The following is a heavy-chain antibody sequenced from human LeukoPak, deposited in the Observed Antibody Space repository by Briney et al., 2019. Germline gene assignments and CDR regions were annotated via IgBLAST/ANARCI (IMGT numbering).Heavy chain of an antibody. Sequence: TSQTLSLTCTVSGGSISSGGYYWSWIRQPPGKGLEWIGEINHSGSTNYNPSLKSRVTISVDTSKNQFSLKLSSVTAADTAVYYCARVSITIFGVRLDAFDIWGQGTMVTVSS. CDR2: INHSGST. D-gene: IGHD3-3*01. CDR3: ARVSITIFGVRLDAFDI. V-gene: IGHV4-61*08. J-gene: IGHJ3*02. CDR1: GGSISSGGYY.